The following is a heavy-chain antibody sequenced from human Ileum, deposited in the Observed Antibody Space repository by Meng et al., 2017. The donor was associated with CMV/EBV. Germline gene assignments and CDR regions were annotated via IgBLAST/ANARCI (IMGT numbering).Heavy chain of an antibody. V-gene: IGHV3-74*01. CDR2: IGGDGSIT. CDR1: GFTFSNYW. J-gene: IGHJ1*01. D-gene: IGHD6-19*01. CDR3: INFSSGWH. Sequence: EVQLMESGGGLVQPGGSLRLSCAASGFTFSNYWMHWVRQAPGKGLVWVSRIGGDGSITNYADSAKGRFTISRDNAKNTLYLQMNSLRDEDTAVYYCINFSSGWHWGQGTLVTVSS.